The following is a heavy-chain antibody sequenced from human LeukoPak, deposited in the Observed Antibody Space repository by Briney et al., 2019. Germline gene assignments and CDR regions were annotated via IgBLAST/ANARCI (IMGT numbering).Heavy chain of an antibody. CDR3: ARDPCTSCFYFDY. CDR1: GYTFTGYY. CDR2: INPNSGGT. J-gene: IGHJ4*02. Sequence: ASVKVSCKASGYTFTGYYMHWVRQAPGQGLEWMGWINPNSGGTNYAQKFQGRVTMTRDTSISTAYMELSRLRSDDTAEYYCARDPCTSCFYFDYWGQGTLVTVSS. V-gene: IGHV1-2*02. D-gene: IGHD2-2*01.